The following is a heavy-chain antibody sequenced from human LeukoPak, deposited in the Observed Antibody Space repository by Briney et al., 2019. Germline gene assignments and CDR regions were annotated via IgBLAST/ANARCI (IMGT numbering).Heavy chain of an antibody. Sequence: GGSLRLSCAASGFTFSSYWMSWVRLAPGKGLEWVANIKGDGSEKWYADSVKGRFTISRDNAKNSLYLQMNSLRAEDTAVYYCARGTWTMIIAVAGTSDYWGQGTLVTVSS. D-gene: IGHD6-19*01. CDR2: IKGDGSEK. CDR1: GFTFSSYW. J-gene: IGHJ4*02. V-gene: IGHV3-7*01. CDR3: ARGTWTMIIAVAGTSDY.